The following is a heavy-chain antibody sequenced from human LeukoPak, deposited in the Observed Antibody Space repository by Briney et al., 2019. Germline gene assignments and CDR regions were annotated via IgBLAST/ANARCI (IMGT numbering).Heavy chain of an antibody. Sequence: SETLSLTCAVYGGSFSGYYWSWIRQPPGKGLEWIGEINHSGSTNYNPSFKSRVTISVDTSKNHFSLKLSSVTAADTAVYYCARGLSGSYYLTYYYYMDVWGKGTTVTVSS. J-gene: IGHJ6*03. V-gene: IGHV4-34*01. CDR3: ARGLSGSYYLTYYYYMDV. CDR2: INHSGST. D-gene: IGHD3-10*01. CDR1: GGSFSGYY.